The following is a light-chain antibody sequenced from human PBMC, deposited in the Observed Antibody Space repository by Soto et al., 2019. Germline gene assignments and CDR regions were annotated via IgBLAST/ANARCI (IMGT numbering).Light chain of an antibody. V-gene: IGKV1-5*03. CDR1: QSISSL. J-gene: IGKJ1*01. Sequence: DIQMTQSPSTLSASVGDRVTITCRASQSISSLLAWYQQKPGKAPKLLIYKASSLESGVPSRFSGSGSGTEFTLTISSLQPDGFATYYCQQYNSYPWTFGQGTKVEIK. CDR2: KAS. CDR3: QQYNSYPWT.